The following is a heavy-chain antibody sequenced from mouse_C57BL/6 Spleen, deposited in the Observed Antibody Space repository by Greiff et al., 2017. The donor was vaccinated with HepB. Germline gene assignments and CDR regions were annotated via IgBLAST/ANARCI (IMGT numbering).Heavy chain of an antibody. J-gene: IGHJ3*01. CDR1: GYTFTTYP. Sequence: VQLVKSGAELVKPGASVKMSCKASGYTFTTYPIEWMKQNHGKSLEWIGNFHPYNDDTKYNEKFKGKATLTVEKSSSTVYLELSRLTSDDSAVYYCARRGYDYDVWFAYWGQGTLVTVSA. V-gene: IGHV1-47*01. D-gene: IGHD2-4*01. CDR2: FHPYNDDT. CDR3: ARRGYDYDVWFAY.